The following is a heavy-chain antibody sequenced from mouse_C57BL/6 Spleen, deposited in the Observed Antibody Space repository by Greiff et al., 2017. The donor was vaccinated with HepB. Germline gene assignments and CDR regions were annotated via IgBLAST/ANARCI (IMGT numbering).Heavy chain of an antibody. D-gene: IGHD4-1*01. V-gene: IGHV1-15*01. CDR2: IDPETGGT. CDR1: GYTFTDYE. CDR3: TRPLGPAYYFDY. J-gene: IGHJ2*01. Sequence: VKLQESGAELVRPGASVTLSCKASGYTFTDYEMHWVKQTPVHGLEWIGAIDPETGGTAYNQKFKGKAILTADKSSSTAYMELRSLTSEDSAVYYCTRPLGPAYYFDYWGQGTTLTVSS.